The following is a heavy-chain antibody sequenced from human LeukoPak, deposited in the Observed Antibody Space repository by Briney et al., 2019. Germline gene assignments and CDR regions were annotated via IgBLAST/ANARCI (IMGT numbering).Heavy chain of an antibody. D-gene: IGHD3-22*01. Sequence: PGGSLRLSCAASGFTFSSYSMNWVRQAPGKGLEWVSSISSSSSYIYYADSVKGRFTISRDNAKNSLYLQMNSLRAEDTAVYYCARDMRNYYDSSGYSPCYWGQGTLVTVSS. J-gene: IGHJ4*02. CDR3: ARDMRNYYDSSGYSPCY. CDR2: ISSSSSYI. V-gene: IGHV3-21*01. CDR1: GFTFSSYS.